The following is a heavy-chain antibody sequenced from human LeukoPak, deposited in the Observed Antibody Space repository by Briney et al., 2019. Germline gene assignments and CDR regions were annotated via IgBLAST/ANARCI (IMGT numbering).Heavy chain of an antibody. CDR1: GFTFSSYS. CDR3: ARDQVVITGKGSYGMDV. D-gene: IGHD3-22*01. CDR2: LSSSSSYI. Sequence: GGSLRLSCAASGFTFSSYSMNWVRQAPGKGLEWVSSLSSSSSYIYYADSVKGRFTISRDNAKNSLYLQMNSLRAEDTAVYYCARDQVVITGKGSYGMDVWGQGTTVTVSS. V-gene: IGHV3-21*01. J-gene: IGHJ6*02.